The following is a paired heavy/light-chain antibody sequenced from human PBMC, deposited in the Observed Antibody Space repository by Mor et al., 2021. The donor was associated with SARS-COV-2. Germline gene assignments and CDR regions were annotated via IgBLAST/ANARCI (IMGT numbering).Heavy chain of an antibody. V-gene: IGHV3-66*01. J-gene: IGHJ4*02. CDR2: IYVGGSS. CDR1: GFSVSSNY. Sequence: EVQLVESGGAWVEPGGSLRLSCAVSGFSVSSNYVSWVRQAPGKGLEWVSVIYVGGSSYYADSVKGRFTISRDYSKNSLYLQMDSLRVEDTAVYYCAREKYGDFVFESWGQGTPVTVSS. D-gene: IGHD3-10*01. CDR3: AREKYGDFVFES.
Light chain of an antibody. CDR1: RDISNF. CDR3: QKYNSALRG. Sequence: DVQMTQSPSSLSASVGDRVTITCRASRDISNFLAWYRQKPGKVPELLIYSASTLQSGVPSRFGGSGSGTDFTLTISSLQPEDVGTYYCQKYNSALRGFGPGTKVDI. V-gene: IGKV1-27*01. CDR2: SAS. J-gene: IGKJ3*01.